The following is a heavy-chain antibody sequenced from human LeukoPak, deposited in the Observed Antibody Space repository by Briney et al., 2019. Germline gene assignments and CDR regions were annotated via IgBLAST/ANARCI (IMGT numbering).Heavy chain of an antibody. CDR3: ARPHSYYGSGSHLYYYYYGMDV. V-gene: IGHV1-69*01. CDR2: IIPIFGTA. J-gene: IGHJ6*02. D-gene: IGHD3-10*01. CDR1: GGTFSSYA. Sequence: SVKVSCKASGGTFSSYAISWVRQAPGQGLEWMGGIIPIFGTANYAQRFQGRVTITADESTSTAYMELSSLRSEDTAVYYCARPHSYYGSGSHLYYYYYGMDVWGQGTTVTVSS.